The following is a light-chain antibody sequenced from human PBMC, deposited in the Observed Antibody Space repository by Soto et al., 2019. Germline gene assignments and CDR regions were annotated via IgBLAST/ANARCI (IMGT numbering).Light chain of an antibody. CDR3: QPSYRTPWT. CDR1: QSISSY. V-gene: IGKV1-39*01. J-gene: IGKJ1*01. Sequence: DIQMTQSPSSLSASVVDRVTITCRASQSISSYLNWYQQKPGKAPKLLIYAASSLQSGVPSRFSGSGSGTDFTLTISSLQPEDFATYYCQPSYRTPWTFGQGTKVDIK. CDR2: AAS.